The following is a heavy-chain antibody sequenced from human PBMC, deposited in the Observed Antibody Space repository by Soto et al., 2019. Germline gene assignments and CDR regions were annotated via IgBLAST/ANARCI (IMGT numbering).Heavy chain of an antibody. CDR2: INHSGIT. Sequence: PSEPLSLPCTVSVGPFSGYFWTWIRHPPGKGLEWLAEINHSGITNYNPSVESRVSMSVDTSKNQFSLRLYSVTAADTAVYYCVRGPYNYNSRYFDYWGQGTLVTVSS. J-gene: IGHJ4*02. CDR1: VGPFSGYF. V-gene: IGHV4-34*01. CDR3: VRGPYNYNSRYFDY. D-gene: IGHD1-1*01.